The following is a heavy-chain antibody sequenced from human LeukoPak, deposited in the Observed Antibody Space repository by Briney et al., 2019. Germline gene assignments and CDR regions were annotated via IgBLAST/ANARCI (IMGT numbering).Heavy chain of an antibody. D-gene: IGHD1-26*01. CDR2: KYYSGST. CDR3: ARHWGSQWYSGSYYNWFDP. V-gene: IGHV4-39*01. Sequence: KPSETLSLTCTVSGGSISSSRYYGGWIRQPPGKGLEWIGSKYYSGSTYYNPSLKNRVTISVDTSKNQFSLKLSSVTAADTAVYYCARHWGSQWYSGSYYNWFDPWGQGTLVTVSS. CDR1: GGSISSSRYY. J-gene: IGHJ5*02.